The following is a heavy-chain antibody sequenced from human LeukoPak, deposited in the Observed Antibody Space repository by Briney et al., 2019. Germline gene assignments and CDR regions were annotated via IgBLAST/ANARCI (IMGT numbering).Heavy chain of an antibody. V-gene: IGHV4-59*01. CDR3: ARVLHDSSGYTLDY. J-gene: IGHJ4*02. CDR2: IYYSGTT. Sequence: SETLSLTCTVSSGSISSYYWSWLRQPPGKGLEWSGSIYYSGTTNYNPSLKSRVTISVDTSKNQFSLKLSSVTAADTAVYYCARVLHDSSGYTLDYWGQGTLVTVSS. D-gene: IGHD3-22*01. CDR1: SGSISSYY.